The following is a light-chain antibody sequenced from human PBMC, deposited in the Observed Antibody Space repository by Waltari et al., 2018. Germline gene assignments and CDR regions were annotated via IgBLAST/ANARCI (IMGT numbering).Light chain of an antibody. CDR3: QQYSSFAA. Sequence: DIQMTQSPSTLSASVGDRVTISCRASQSVGTWLAWYQQKPGKAPKLLIYMASSLESGVPSRFSGSGSGREFPLTISSLQPDDFATYACQQYSSFAAFGQGTKVDI. CDR1: QSVGTW. CDR2: MAS. J-gene: IGKJ2*01. V-gene: IGKV1-5*03.